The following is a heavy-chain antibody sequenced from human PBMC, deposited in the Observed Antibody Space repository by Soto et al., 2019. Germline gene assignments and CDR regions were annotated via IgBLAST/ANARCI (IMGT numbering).Heavy chain of an antibody. CDR1: GFTFSTYA. Sequence: QVQVVESGGGVVQPGGSLRLSCAASGFTFSTYAMHWVRQAPGKGPDWVAFISSDGSNEYYADSVKGRFTISRDNSKKTLYLQMNSLRPEDTAVYCGVSREISAFDHWGQGTLVTVSS. D-gene: IGHD3-16*02. V-gene: IGHV3-30-3*01. J-gene: IGHJ4*02. CDR3: VSREISAFDH. CDR2: ISSDGSNE.